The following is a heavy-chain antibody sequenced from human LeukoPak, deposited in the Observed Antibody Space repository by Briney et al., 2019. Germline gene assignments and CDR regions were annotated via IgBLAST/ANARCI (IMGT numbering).Heavy chain of an antibody. CDR2: IYSSGGT. CDR1: GFIFSTNY. Sequence: GGSLRLSCAGSGFIFSTNYMNWVRQAPGKGLEWVSVIYSSGGTDYADSVKGRFTISRDSSKNTVYLQMNNLRAEDTAIYYCTRETFYWGQGTLVTVSS. V-gene: IGHV3-66*01. J-gene: IGHJ4*02. CDR3: TRETFY.